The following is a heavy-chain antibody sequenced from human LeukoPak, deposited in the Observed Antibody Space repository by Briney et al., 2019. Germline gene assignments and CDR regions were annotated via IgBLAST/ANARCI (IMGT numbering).Heavy chain of an antibody. D-gene: IGHD4-17*01. CDR3: AKVAWDGYYVDGY. Sequence: GGSLRLSCAASGFTFSDYYMTWMRQAPGKGLEWVSYISGSNRDTNYADSVKGRFTISRDISKNTLYLQMNTLRAADTAVYFCAKVAWDGYYVDGYWGQGTLVTVSS. CDR2: ISGSNRDT. J-gene: IGHJ4*02. CDR1: GFTFSDYY. V-gene: IGHV3-11*05.